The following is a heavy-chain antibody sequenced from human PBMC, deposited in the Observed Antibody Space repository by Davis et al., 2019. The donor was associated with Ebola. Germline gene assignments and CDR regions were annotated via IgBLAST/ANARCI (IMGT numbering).Heavy chain of an antibody. J-gene: IGHJ4*02. V-gene: IGHV3-48*02. CDR2: ISSSSLTT. CDR3: ARGGYDSSGHFPCD. Sequence: GGSLRLSCAASGFTFSSYAMHWVRQAPGKGLEWLSYISSSSLTTYSADSVKGRFTVSRDNAKNSLYLQMNSLRDEDTAVYYCARGGYDSSGHFPCDWGQGTLVTVSS. D-gene: IGHD3-22*01. CDR1: GFTFSSYA.